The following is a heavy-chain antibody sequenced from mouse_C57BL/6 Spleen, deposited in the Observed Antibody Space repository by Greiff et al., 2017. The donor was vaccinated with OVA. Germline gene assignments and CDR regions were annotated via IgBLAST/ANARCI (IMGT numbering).Heavy chain of an antibody. CDR3: ARRGVPYGNYFYYAMDY. V-gene: IGHV1-69*01. J-gene: IGHJ4*01. Sequence: QVQLQQPGAELVMPGASVKLSCKASGYTFTSYWMHWVKQRPGQGLEWIGEIDPSDSYTNYNQKFKGKSTLTVDKSSSTAYMQLSSLTSEDSAVYYCARRGVPYGNYFYYAMDYWGQGTSVTVSS. D-gene: IGHD2-1*01. CDR2: IDPSDSYT. CDR1: GYTFTSYW.